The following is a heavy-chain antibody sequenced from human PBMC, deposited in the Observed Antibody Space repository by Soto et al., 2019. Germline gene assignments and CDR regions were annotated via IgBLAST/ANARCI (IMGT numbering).Heavy chain of an antibody. CDR2: ITNDGRST. J-gene: IGHJ4*02. Sequence: EVQLVESGGGLVQPGESLRLSCAASGFTFSRYWMHWVRQGPGKGLVWVARITNDGRSTGYADSVKGRFTISRDNAKNTQYLQINSQRAEDTAVYYCARDGHGVYPVDYWGQGTLVTVSS. D-gene: IGHD4-17*01. V-gene: IGHV3-74*01. CDR1: GFTFSRYW. CDR3: ARDGHGVYPVDY.